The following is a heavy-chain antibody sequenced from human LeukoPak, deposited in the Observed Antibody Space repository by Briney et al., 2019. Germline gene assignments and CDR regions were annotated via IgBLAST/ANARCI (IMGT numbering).Heavy chain of an antibody. CDR3: AKGTLGDYDSSHFDY. CDR2: ISWNSGSI. J-gene: IGHJ4*02. D-gene: IGHD5-12*01. CDR1: GFTFDDYA. V-gene: IGHV3-9*01. Sequence: GGSLRLSCAASGFTFDDYAMHWVRQAPGKGLEWVSGISWNSGSIGYADSVKGRFTISRDNAKNSLYLQMNSLRAEDTALYYCAKGTLGDYDSSHFDYWGQGTLVIVSS.